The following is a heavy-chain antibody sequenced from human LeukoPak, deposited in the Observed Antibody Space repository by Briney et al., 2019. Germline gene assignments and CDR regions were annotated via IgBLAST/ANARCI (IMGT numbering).Heavy chain of an antibody. CDR2: ISGSGDST. D-gene: IGHD6-13*01. J-gene: IGHJ4*02. V-gene: IGHV3-23*01. CDR3: ARNLGSSWYN. CDR1: GFTFSSDG. Sequence: GGSLRLSCAASGFTFSSDGMSWVRQAPGKGLEWVSAISGSGDSTYYADSVKGRFTISRDNSKNTLYLQMNSLRAEDTAVYYCARNLGSSWYNWGQGTLVTVSS.